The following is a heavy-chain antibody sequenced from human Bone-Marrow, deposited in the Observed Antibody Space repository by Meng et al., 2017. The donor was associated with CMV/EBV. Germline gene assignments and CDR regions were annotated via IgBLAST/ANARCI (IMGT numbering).Heavy chain of an antibody. Sequence: ASVKVSCKASGYTFTSYYMHWVRQAPGQGLEWMGWINPNSGGTKYAQKFQGRVTMTRDTSISTAYMELSRLRSDDTAVYYCARDPLVAATRAELDYWAQRTLATFSS. V-gene: IGHV1-2*02. CDR2: INPNSGGT. CDR3: ARDPLVAATRAELDY. CDR1: GYTFTSYY. D-gene: IGHD2-15*01. J-gene: IGHJ4*02.